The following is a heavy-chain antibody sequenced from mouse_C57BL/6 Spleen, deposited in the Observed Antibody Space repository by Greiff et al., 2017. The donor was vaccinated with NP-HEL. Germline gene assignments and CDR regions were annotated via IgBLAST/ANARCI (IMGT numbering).Heavy chain of an antibody. CDR2: IQPNSGST. Sequence: QVQLQQPGAELVKPGASVKLSCKASGYTFTSYWMHWVKQRPGQGLEWIGMIQPNSGSTNYNEKFKSKATLTVDKSSSTAYMQLSSLTSEDSAVYYCARGGTTVVAHYYAMDYWGQGTSVTVSS. D-gene: IGHD1-1*01. J-gene: IGHJ4*01. CDR3: ARGGTTVVAHYYAMDY. V-gene: IGHV1-64*01. CDR1: GYTFTSYW.